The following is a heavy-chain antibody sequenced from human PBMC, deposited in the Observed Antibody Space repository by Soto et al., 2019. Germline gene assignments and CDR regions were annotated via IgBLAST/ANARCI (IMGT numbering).Heavy chain of an antibody. CDR1: GFSFSDFA. D-gene: IGHD5-12*01. Sequence: GGSLRLSCAASGFSFSDFAMTWVRQAPGRGLEWVSAITGTASSTYYADSVKGRFTISRDNSKNTLYLQINSLRAEDTAIYYCAKGAEGYVVSSLDSWGQGTLVTVSS. J-gene: IGHJ4*02. CDR3: AKGAEGYVVSSLDS. V-gene: IGHV3-23*01. CDR2: ITGTASST.